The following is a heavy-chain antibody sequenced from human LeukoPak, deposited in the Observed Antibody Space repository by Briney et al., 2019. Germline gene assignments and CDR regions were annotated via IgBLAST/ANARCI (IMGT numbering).Heavy chain of an antibody. D-gene: IGHD1-1*01. CDR3: ARSPYNNNWYLVY. V-gene: IGHV1-2*02. J-gene: IGHJ4*02. Sequence: GASVKVSYEASGYTFTSYGISWVRQAPGQGLEWMGWINPNSGGTKYAPKLLDRVTLTRDTSISTVYMELNWLRSDDTAVYYCARSPYNNNWYLVYWGQGTLVTVSS. CDR1: GYTFTSYG. CDR2: INPNSGGT.